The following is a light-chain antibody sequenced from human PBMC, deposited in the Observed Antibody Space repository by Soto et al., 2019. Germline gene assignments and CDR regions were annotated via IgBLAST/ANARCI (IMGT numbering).Light chain of an antibody. CDR3: SSYTTRSTYV. CDR2: EVT. J-gene: IGLJ1*01. CDR1: SSDVGSYNS. V-gene: IGLV2-14*01. Sequence: SVLTQPASVSGSPGQSITISCTGSSSDVGSYNSVSWYQQHPGKAPQLMVYEVTHRPSGVSNRFSGSKSANTASLTISGLQAEDEADYYCSSYTTRSTYVFGTGTKVTVL.